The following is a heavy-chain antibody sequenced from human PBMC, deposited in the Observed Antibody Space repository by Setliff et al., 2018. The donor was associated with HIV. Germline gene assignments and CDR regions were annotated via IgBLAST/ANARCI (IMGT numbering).Heavy chain of an antibody. V-gene: IGHV1-46*01. J-gene: IGHJ1*01. CDR3: ARAQYDRVEEYFQY. D-gene: IGHD3-22*01. CDR2: INPRDGST. Sequence: GASVKVSCKASGYTLTDHYIHWVRQAPGQGLEWMGRINPRDGSTGYAQRFQGRVTMTRDTSRGTVYMELRSLRSEDTAVYCCARAQYDRVEEYFQYWGQGTLVTVSS. CDR1: GYTLTDHY.